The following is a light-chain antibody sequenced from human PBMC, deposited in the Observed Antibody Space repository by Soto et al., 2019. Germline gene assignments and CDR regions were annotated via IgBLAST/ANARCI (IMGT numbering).Light chain of an antibody. V-gene: IGKV2D-29*01. CDR3: MQSIQLPPT. J-gene: IGKJ2*01. Sequence: DIVMTQTPLSLSVTPGQPASISCKSSQSLLHSDGKTYLYWYLQKPGQTPQLLIYEVSNRFSVVPDSYSVRESGTDIILKISRVDDEYVGVYYYMQSIQLPPTFGQETKGDI. CDR1: QSLLHSDGKTY. CDR2: EVS.